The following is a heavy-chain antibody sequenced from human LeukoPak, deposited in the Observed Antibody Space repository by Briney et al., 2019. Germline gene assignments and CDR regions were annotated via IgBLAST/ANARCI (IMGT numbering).Heavy chain of an antibody. CDR2: ISAYNGNT. CDR3: ARDLGSYFYGSGSRYNWFDP. CDR1: GYTFTSYG. Sequence: VASVKVSCKASGYTFTSYGISWVRQAPGQGLEWMGWISAYNGNTNYAQKLQGRVTMTTDTSTSTAYMELRSLRSDDTAAYYCARDLGSYFYGSGSRYNWFDPWGQGTLVTVSS. D-gene: IGHD3-10*01. V-gene: IGHV1-18*01. J-gene: IGHJ5*02.